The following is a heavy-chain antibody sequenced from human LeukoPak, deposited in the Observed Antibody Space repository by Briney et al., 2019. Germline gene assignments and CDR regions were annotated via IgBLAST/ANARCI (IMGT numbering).Heavy chain of an antibody. CDR3: ARAGYSSSWPDY. CDR2: IYSGGST. D-gene: IGHD6-13*01. J-gene: IGHJ4*02. CDR1: GFDFSIYR. V-gene: IGHV3-53*01. Sequence: PGGSLRLSCAASGFDFSIYRMNWVRQAPGKGLEWVSVIYSGGSTYYADSVKGRFTISRDNSKNTLYLQMNSLRAEDTAVYYCARAGYSSSWPDYWGQGTLVTVSS.